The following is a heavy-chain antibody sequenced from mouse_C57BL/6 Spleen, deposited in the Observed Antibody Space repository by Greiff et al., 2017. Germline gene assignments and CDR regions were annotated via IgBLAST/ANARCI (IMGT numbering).Heavy chain of an antibody. CDR3: ARAAVAMDY. J-gene: IGHJ4*01. Sequence: VQLQQSGPELVKPGASVKISCKASGYTFTDYYMNWVKQSHGKSLEWIGDINPNNGGTSYNQKFKGKATLTVDKSSSTAYMGLRSLTSEDSAVYYCARAAVAMDYWGQGTSVTVSS. V-gene: IGHV1-26*01. CDR1: GYTFTDYY. CDR2: INPNNGGT.